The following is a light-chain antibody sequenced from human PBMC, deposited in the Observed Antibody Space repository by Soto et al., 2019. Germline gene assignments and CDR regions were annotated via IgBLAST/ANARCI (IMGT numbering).Light chain of an antibody. J-gene: IGKJ1*01. CDR1: QSVSSSY. CDR3: QQYGSSPGT. CDR2: GAS. Sequence: EIVLTQSPGTLSLSPGERATLSCRASQSVSSSYLAWYQQKHGQAPRLLIYGASSRATGITDRFSDSGSGTDFTLTISRLEPEDFAVYYCQQYGSSPGTFGQGTKVEIK. V-gene: IGKV3-20*01.